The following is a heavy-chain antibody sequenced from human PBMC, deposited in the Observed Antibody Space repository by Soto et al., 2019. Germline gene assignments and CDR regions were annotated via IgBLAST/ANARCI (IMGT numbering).Heavy chain of an antibody. Sequence: QAQLVESGGGVVQPGRSLRLSCAASGCTLSNYGMHWVRQPPGKGLEWVAVLWSDGSNKYYAESVKGRFTISRDNSKNTLYLQMDSLRAGDTAVYYCARGEAAGPYGMDVWGQGTTVTVSS. CDR3: ARGEAAGPYGMDV. CDR1: GCTLSNYG. V-gene: IGHV3-33*01. J-gene: IGHJ6*02. CDR2: LWSDGSNK. D-gene: IGHD6-13*01.